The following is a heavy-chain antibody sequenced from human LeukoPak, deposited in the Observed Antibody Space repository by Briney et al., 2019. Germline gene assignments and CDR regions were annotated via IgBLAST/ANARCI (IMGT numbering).Heavy chain of an antibody. CDR3: AKDSLRNNDSSGYYESLDFQVIGY. J-gene: IGHJ4*02. V-gene: IGHV3-23*01. CDR1: GFTFSSYA. Sequence: PGGSLRLSCAASGFTFSSYAMSWVRQAPGKGLEWVSAISGSGGSTYYADSVKGRFTISRDNSKNTLYLQMNSLRAEDTAVYYCAKDSLRNNDSSGYYESLDFQVIGYWGQGTLVTVSS. CDR2: ISGSGGST. D-gene: IGHD3-22*01.